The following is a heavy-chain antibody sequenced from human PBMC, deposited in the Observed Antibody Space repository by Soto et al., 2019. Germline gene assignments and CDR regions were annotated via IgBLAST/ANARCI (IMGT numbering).Heavy chain of an antibody. D-gene: IGHD6-19*01. V-gene: IGHV3-48*01. J-gene: IGHJ5*02. CDR3: AGWRNNWFDP. CDR2: ISSSSSTV. CDR1: GFTFSSYS. Sequence: GGSLRLSCAASGFTFSSYSMNWVRQAPGKGLEWVSYISSSSSTVHYADSVKGRFTISRDNAKNSLYLQRSSLRAEDTAVYYCAGWRNNWFDPWGEGTLFTVS.